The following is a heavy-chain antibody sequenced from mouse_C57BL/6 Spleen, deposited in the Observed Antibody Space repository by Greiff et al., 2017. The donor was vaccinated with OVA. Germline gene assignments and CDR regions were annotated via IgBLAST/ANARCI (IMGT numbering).Heavy chain of an antibody. CDR2: IRLKSDNYAT. CDR3: SGRSCSPWFAS. J-gene: IGHJ3*01. V-gene: IGHV6-3*01. Sequence: EVQLVESGGGLVQPGGSMKLSCVASGFTFSNYWMNWVRQSPEKGLEWVAQIRLKSDNYATHYAESVKGRFTISRDDSKSSVYLQMNYLRAEDTGIYSCSGRSCSPWFASWGPGTLVTVSA. CDR1: GFTFSNYW. D-gene: IGHD1-1*01.